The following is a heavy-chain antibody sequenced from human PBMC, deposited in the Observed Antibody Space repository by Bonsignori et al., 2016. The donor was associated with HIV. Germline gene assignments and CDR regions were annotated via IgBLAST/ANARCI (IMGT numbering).Heavy chain of an antibody. J-gene: IGHJ4*02. CDR3: ARGSPTQTITIFGVTKFGSDY. CDR1: GFTFSTYA. Sequence: GGSLRLSCAASGFTFSTYAMNWVRQAPGKGLEWVAFISYDGSNKFYADSVKGRFTISRDNSKNNLYLQMNSLRSEDTAVYYCARGSPTQTITIFGVTKFGSDYWGQGTLVTVSS. D-gene: IGHD3-3*01. CDR2: ISYDGSNK. V-gene: IGHV3-30-3*01.